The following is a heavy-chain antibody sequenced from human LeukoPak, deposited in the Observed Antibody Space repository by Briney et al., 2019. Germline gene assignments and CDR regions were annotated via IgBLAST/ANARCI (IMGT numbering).Heavy chain of an antibody. V-gene: IGHV3-74*01. CDR1: GFTFTSYW. Sequence: GGSLRLSCAASGFTFTSYWMHWVRQAPGKGLMWVSRINTDGSSTTYADSVKGRFTISRDNAKNTLYLQMNSLRAEDTAVYYCAREIVGVWASWGQGTLVTVSS. D-gene: IGHD5/OR15-5a*01. CDR3: AREIVGVWAS. J-gene: IGHJ5*02. CDR2: INTDGSST.